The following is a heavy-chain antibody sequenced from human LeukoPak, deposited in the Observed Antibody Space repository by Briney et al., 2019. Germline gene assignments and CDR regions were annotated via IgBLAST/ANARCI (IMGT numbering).Heavy chain of an antibody. Sequence: GGSLRLSCAASGFTFTNYAMTWVRQAPGKGLEWVSSISASGVMTYYADSVKGRFTISRDNSKNTLYLQMNSLRAEDTAVYYCAKDLSYYGSGSYQDYWGQGTLVTVSS. V-gene: IGHV3-23*01. J-gene: IGHJ4*02. CDR2: ISASGVMT. D-gene: IGHD3-10*01. CDR1: GFTFTNYA. CDR3: AKDLSYYGSGSYQDY.